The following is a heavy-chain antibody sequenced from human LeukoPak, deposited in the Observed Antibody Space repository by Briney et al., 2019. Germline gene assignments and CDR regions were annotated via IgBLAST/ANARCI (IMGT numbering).Heavy chain of an antibody. D-gene: IGHD6-13*01. CDR3: AREGGYSSSWHPRRFDY. V-gene: IGHV4-61*02. Sequence: SQTLSLTCTVSGGSFSSGSYYWSWIRQPAGKGLEWIGRIYTSGSTNYNPSLKSRVTISVDTSENQFSLKLSSVTAADTAVYYCAREGGYSSSWHPRRFDYWGQGTLVTVSS. CDR2: IYTSGST. J-gene: IGHJ4*02. CDR1: GGSFSSGSYY.